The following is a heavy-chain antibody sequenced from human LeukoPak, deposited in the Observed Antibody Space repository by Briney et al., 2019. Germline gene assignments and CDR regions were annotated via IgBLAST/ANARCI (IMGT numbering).Heavy chain of an antibody. V-gene: IGHV3-23*01. J-gene: IGHJ4*02. Sequence: GGSLRLSCAASGFTFSSYAMSWVRQAPGKGLEWVSTISGSGGSTYYADSVKGRFTISRDNSKNTLYLQMNSLRAEDMAVYYCAKEGDRVWWLPVYWGQGTLVTVSS. CDR2: ISGSGGST. D-gene: IGHD5-12*01. CDR3: AKEGDRVWWLPVY. CDR1: GFTFSSYA.